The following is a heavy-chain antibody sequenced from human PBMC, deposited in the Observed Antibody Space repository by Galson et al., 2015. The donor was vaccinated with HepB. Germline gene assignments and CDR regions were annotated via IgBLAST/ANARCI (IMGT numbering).Heavy chain of an antibody. D-gene: IGHD3-22*01. CDR1: GFTFNSFA. CDR2: ISYDGKNK. J-gene: IGHJ3*01. CDR3: AREMDYYNSGGYYAFDV. V-gene: IGHV3-30*04. Sequence: SLRLSCAASGFTFNSFAMHWVRHAPGKGLEWVAVISYDGKNKYYPDSVKGQFTISRDNSRNTLYLQMNGLRVEDTAVYYCAREMDYYNSGGYYAFDVWGQGTMVIVSS.